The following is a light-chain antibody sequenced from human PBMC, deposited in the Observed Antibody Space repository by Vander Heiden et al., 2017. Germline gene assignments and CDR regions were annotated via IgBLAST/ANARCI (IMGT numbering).Light chain of an antibody. CDR1: ALSKQY. V-gene: IGLV3-25*03. Sequence: SFALTQPPSESVSPGQTVSIPCSGDALSKQYAYWYQQKPGQAPVLVIYKDTERHSGTPERFSGSSSGTTVTLTISGVQAEDEADYYCQSADSGGSSVVFGGGTRLTVL. CDR2: KDT. J-gene: IGLJ2*01. CDR3: QSADSGGSSVV.